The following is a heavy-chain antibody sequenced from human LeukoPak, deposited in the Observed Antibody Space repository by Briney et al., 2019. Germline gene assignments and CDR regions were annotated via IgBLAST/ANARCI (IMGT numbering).Heavy chain of an antibody. J-gene: IGHJ4*02. D-gene: IGHD5-18*01. V-gene: IGHV4-4*02. CDR3: ASSGDTAMATFDC. Sequence: SGTLSLTCAVSGGSISSSNWWSWVRQPPGKGLEWIREIYHSGSTNYNPSLKSRVTISVDKSKNQFSLKLSSVTAADTAVYYCASSGDTAMATFDCWGQGTLVTVSS. CDR1: GGSISSSNW. CDR2: IYHSGST.